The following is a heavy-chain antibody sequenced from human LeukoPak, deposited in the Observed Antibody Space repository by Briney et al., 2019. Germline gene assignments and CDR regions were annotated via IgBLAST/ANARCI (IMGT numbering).Heavy chain of an antibody. J-gene: IGHJ4*02. CDR3: AVRGVIITRQEYFDY. V-gene: IGHV4-34*01. Sequence: SETLSLTCAVYGGSFSGYYWSWIRQPPGKGLEWIGEINHSGSTNYNPSFKSRVTISVDTSKNQFSLKLSSVTAADTAVYYCAVRGVIITRQEYFDYWGQGTLVTVSS. CDR1: GGSFSGYY. CDR2: INHSGST. D-gene: IGHD3-10*01.